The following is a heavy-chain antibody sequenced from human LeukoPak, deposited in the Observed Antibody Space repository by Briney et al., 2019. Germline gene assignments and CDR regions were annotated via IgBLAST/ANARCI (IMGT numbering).Heavy chain of an antibody. J-gene: IGHJ4*02. D-gene: IGHD1-26*01. CDR3: AKDLRGSYQTDFDY. V-gene: IGHV3-23*01. CDR1: GITFSSYA. Sequence: GGSLRLSCAASGITFSSYARSWVRQAPGKGLEWVSAISGSGGSTYYADSVKGRFTISRDNSKNTLYLQMNSLRAEDTAVYYCAKDLRGSYQTDFDYWGQGTLVTVSS. CDR2: ISGSGGST.